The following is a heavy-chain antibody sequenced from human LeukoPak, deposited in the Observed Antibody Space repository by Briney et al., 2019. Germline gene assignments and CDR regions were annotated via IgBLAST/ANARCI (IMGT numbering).Heavy chain of an antibody. J-gene: IGHJ4*02. V-gene: IGHV3-23*01. CDR2: ISGSGGST. Sequence: GGSLRLSCAASGFTFSSYAMSWVRQAPGKGLEWVSAISGSGGSTYYADSVKGRFTISRDNSKNALYLQMNSLRAEDTAVYYCAKDRLGYCSSTSCLRLGLDYWGQGTLVTVSS. CDR1: GFTFSSYA. D-gene: IGHD2-2*01. CDR3: AKDRLGYCSSTSCLRLGLDY.